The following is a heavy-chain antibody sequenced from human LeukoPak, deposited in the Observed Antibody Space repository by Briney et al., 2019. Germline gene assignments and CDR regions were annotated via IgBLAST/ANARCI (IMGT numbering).Heavy chain of an antibody. V-gene: IGHV3-48*03. Sequence: PGGSLRLSCAASGFSFSSYEMNWVRQAPGKGLEWVSYITGSSSTIYYADSVKGRFNISRDNAKNSLYLQMNSLRAEDKADYYCVRGGYCSGGTCYRFNAFDIWGQGTMVTVSS. CDR2: ITGSSSTI. D-gene: IGHD2-15*01. J-gene: IGHJ3*02. CDR1: GFSFSSYE. CDR3: VRGGYCSGGTCYRFNAFDI.